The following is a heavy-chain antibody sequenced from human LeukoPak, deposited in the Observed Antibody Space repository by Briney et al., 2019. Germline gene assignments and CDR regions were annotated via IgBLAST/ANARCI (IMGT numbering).Heavy chain of an antibody. J-gene: IGHJ1*01. V-gene: IGHV3-30*02. Sequence: GGSLRLSCAASGFTFSSYGMHWVRQAPGKGLEWLLFIRYDGNNKYYADSVKGRFTISRDNSKNTLYLQMSSLRAEDTAVYYCARGGKIALAGTRSPQYFQHWGQGTLVTVSS. D-gene: IGHD6-19*01. CDR3: ARGGKIALAGTRSPQYFQH. CDR2: IRYDGNNK. CDR1: GFTFSSYG.